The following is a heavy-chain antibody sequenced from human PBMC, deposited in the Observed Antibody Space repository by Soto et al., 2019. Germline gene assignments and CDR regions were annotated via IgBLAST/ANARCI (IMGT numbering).Heavy chain of an antibody. V-gene: IGHV5-10-1*01. CDR2: IDPSDSYT. J-gene: IGHJ6*02. CDR1: GYSFTSYW. Sequence: PGESLKISCKGSGYSFTSYWISWVRQMPGKGLEWMGRIDPSDSYTNYSPSFQGHVTISADKSISTAYLQWSSLKASDTAMYYCARLAYSSLYYYYYYGMDVWGQGTTVTVSS. D-gene: IGHD6-6*01. CDR3: ARLAYSSLYYYYYYGMDV.